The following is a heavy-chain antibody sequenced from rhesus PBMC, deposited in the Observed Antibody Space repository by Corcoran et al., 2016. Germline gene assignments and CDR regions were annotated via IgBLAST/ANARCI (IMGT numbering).Heavy chain of an antibody. CDR2: ITDNGRT. V-gene: IGHV4-122*02. D-gene: IGHD4-23*01. CDR1: GGSISSGYYY. CDR3: ARMNTVYWYFDL. Sequence: QVQLQESGPGLVKPSETLSLTCAVSGGSISSGYYYWSWIRQPPGKGLEWIGYITDNGRTTYYPSLNSRVTISRDTSKNQFSLKLSSVTAADTAVYYCARMNTVYWYFDLWGPGTPITISS. J-gene: IGHJ2*01.